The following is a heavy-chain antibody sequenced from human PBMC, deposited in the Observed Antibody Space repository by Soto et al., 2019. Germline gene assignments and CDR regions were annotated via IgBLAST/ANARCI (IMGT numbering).Heavy chain of an antibody. CDR3: ARDLWGYCGTDCYPLDV. Sequence: SETLSLTCTVSGGSIRGYYLSWIRQPPGKGLEWIGYMYNTGSTVYNPSFKSRVTISVDTSKNQFSLKLNSVTAADTAVYYCARDLWGYCGTDCYPLDVWGQGTTVTVSS. CDR1: GGSIRGYY. V-gene: IGHV4-59*01. D-gene: IGHD2-21*02. CDR2: MYNTGST. J-gene: IGHJ6*02.